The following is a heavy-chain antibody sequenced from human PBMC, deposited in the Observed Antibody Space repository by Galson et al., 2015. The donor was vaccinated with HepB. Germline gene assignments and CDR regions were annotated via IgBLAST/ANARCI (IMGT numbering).Heavy chain of an antibody. Sequence: SLRLSCAAAGFTFSSYAMHWVRQAPGKGLECVAIITYDGSYKYYADSVKGRFTISRDNSNNTLFLQMSSLRVEDTAVYYCANDGASVGATTLNHWGQGTLVTVST. D-gene: IGHD1-26*01. J-gene: IGHJ5*02. CDR1: GFTFSSYA. CDR3: ANDGASVGATTLNH. CDR2: ITYDGSYK. V-gene: IGHV3-30*18.